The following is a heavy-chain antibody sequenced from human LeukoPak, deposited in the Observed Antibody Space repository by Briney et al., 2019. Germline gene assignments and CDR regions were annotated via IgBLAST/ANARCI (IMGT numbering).Heavy chain of an antibody. V-gene: IGHV3-23*01. CDR3: ATQLLGYCTNGVCHLDY. CDR1: GFTFSSYA. Sequence: PPGGSLRLSCAASGFTFSSYAMRWVRQAPGRGREWVSAIRVSGGSTNYAGSVKGRFTITRDNSKNTLYPQMNSLRAEDTAVYYCATQLLGYCTNGVCHLDYWGQGTLVTVSS. D-gene: IGHD2-8*01. CDR2: IRVSGGST. J-gene: IGHJ4*02.